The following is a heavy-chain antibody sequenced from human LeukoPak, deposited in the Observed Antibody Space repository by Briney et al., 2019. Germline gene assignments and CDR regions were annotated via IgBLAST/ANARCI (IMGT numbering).Heavy chain of an antibody. CDR3: ARKLRLGGNWFDP. CDR1: GYTFTSYD. J-gene: IGHJ5*02. V-gene: IGHV1-69*13. D-gene: IGHD1-26*01. Sequence: SVKVSCKASGYTFTSYDINWVRQAPGQGLEWMGKIIPISGTTNYAQKFQGRVTFTADESTSTAYMELSSLRSEDTALYYCARKLRLGGNWFDPWGQGTLVTVSS. CDR2: IIPISGTT.